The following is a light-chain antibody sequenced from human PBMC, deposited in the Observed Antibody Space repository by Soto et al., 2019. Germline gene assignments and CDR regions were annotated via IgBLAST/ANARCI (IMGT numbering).Light chain of an antibody. V-gene: IGLV2-8*01. CDR3: SSFAGNNNLV. J-gene: IGLJ2*01. Sequence: QSALTQPPSASGSPGQSVTISCTGTSSDVGGYNYVSWYQQHPGKSPKLMISEVSKRPSGVPDHFSGSKSGKTASLTVSGLQAEDEADYYCSSFAGNNNLVFGGGTKLTVL. CDR2: EVS. CDR1: SSDVGGYNY.